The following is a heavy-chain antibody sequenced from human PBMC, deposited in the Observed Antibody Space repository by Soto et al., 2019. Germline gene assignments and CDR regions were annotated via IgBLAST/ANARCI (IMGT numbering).Heavy chain of an antibody. V-gene: IGHV4-4*02. CDR1: GDSMSSSNW. Sequence: QVQLQESGPGLPKPSGTLSLTCTVSGDSMSSSNWWNWVRQPPGKGLEWIGEAHHSGRTNYNPSLKTRVTISVDRSQNLFSLKLASVTAADTAVYYCVRYEATALDYWGQGILVTVSS. CDR3: VRYEATALDY. CDR2: AHHSGRT. J-gene: IGHJ4*02. D-gene: IGHD3-16*01.